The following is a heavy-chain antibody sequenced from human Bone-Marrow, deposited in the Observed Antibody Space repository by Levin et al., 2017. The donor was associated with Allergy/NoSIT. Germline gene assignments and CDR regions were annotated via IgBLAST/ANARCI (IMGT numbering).Heavy chain of an antibody. J-gene: IGHJ3*02. Sequence: GESLKISCKASGYTFTSYYMHWVRQAPGQGLEWMGIINPSGGSPTYAQKFQGRVTMTRDTSTSTVYMELSSLRSEDTAVYYCAREFVVVVVATAPPRDSDAFDIWGQGTMVTVAS. D-gene: IGHD2-15*01. CDR1: GYTFTSYY. CDR3: AREFVVVVVATAPPRDSDAFDI. V-gene: IGHV1-46*01. CDR2: INPSGGSP.